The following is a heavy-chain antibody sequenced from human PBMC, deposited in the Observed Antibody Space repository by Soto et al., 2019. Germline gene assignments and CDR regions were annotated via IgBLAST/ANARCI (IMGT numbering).Heavy chain of an antibody. D-gene: IGHD3-22*01. CDR3: TSYYYDSSGYYSDV. V-gene: IGHV3-49*03. CDR2: IRSKAYGGTT. J-gene: IGHJ6*02. Sequence: GGSLRLSCTASGFTFGDYAMSWFRQAPGKGLEWVGFIRSKAYGGTTEYAASVKGRFTISRDDSKSIAYLQMNSLKTEDTAVYYCTSYYYDSSGYYSDVWGQGTTVTVSS. CDR1: GFTFGDYA.